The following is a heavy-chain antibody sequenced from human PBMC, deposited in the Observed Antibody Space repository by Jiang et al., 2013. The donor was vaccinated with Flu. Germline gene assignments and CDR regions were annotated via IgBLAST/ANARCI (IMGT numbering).Heavy chain of an antibody. Sequence: GLVWVSSINSDGSTTGYADSVKGRFTISRDNAKNTLSLQMNSLRAEDTAVYYCARGRYYGMDVWG. J-gene: IGHJ6*01. CDR3: ARGRYYGMDV. V-gene: IGHV3-74*01. CDR2: INSDGSTT.